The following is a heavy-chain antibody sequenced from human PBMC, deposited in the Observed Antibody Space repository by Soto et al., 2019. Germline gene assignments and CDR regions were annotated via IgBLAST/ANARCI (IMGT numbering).Heavy chain of an antibody. Sequence: EVQLLESGGGLVQPGGSLRLSCAASRFTFSSYTMSWVRQAPGMGLEWVSGISGSGGSTYYADFVKGRFTISRDNSKNTLYLQMNSLRAEDTAVYYFAKDRGYSYGYDAFDMWGQGTMVTVSS. D-gene: IGHD5-18*01. V-gene: IGHV3-23*01. CDR2: ISGSGGST. J-gene: IGHJ3*02. CDR1: RFTFSSYT. CDR3: AKDRGYSYGYDAFDM.